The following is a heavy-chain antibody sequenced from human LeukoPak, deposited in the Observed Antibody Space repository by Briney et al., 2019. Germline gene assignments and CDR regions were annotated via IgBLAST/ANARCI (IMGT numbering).Heavy chain of an antibody. Sequence: SETLSLTCAVYGASYNAYYWSWIRQPPGKGLEWIGDIDHRGTATYNPSLKSRLTISADASKNQFSLKLNSVTAADTAVYYCAVGITILGVAASFDSWGQGNLVIVSS. J-gene: IGHJ4*02. D-gene: IGHD3-3*01. CDR1: GASYNAYY. CDR3: AVGITILGVAASFDS. CDR2: IDHRGTA. V-gene: IGHV4-34*01.